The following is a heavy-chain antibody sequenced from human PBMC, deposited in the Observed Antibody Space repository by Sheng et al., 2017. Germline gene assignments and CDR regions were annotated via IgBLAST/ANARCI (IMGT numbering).Heavy chain of an antibody. CDR3: ARSSGSGWSDY. CDR1: GYMFTTYG. V-gene: IGHV1-18*01. D-gene: IGHD6-19*01. Sequence: QGQLVQSGAEVKKPGASVKVSCKASGYMFTTYGISWVRQAPGQGLEWMGLISGYNGNAKYAQKVQGRVSMTIDTSTSTAYLEFRSLTFDDTAVYYCARSSGSGWSDYWGRGNPRSPSP. J-gene: IGHJ4*02. CDR2: ISGYNGNA.